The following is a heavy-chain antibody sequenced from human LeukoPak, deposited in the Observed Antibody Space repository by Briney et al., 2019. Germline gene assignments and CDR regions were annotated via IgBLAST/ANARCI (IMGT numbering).Heavy chain of an antibody. J-gene: IGHJ5*02. V-gene: IGHV4-59*01. CDR3: ARELSGSFDP. Sequence: PSETLSLTCSVSDDSITMYYWTWIRQPPGKGLEWIGYIYYSGSTNYNPSLKSRVTISVDTSKNQFSLKLSSVTAADTAVYYCARELSGSFDPWGQGTLVTVSS. CDR1: DDSITMYY. D-gene: IGHD5-12*01. CDR2: IYYSGST.